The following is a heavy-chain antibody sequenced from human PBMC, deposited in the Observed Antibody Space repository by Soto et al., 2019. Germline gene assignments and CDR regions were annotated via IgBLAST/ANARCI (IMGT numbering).Heavy chain of an antibody. Sequence: ASVKVSCKASGYTFTNYYMYWVRQAPGQGLEWMGIVNPSGGSPTYAQKFQGRVTMTRDTSTSTVYMELNSLRSDDTAVYYCARVVGGVGYCDHWGQGTLVTVS. D-gene: IGHD3-10*01. CDR1: GYTFTNYY. V-gene: IGHV1-46*01. J-gene: IGHJ4*02. CDR3: ARVVGGVGYCDH. CDR2: VNPSGGSP.